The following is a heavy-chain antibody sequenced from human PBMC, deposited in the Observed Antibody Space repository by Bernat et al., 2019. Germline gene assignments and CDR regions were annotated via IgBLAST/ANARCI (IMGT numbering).Heavy chain of an antibody. J-gene: IGHJ3*01. CDR2: ISGSGGTT. CDR3: AKGGNGDSAGAFDL. Sequence: EVQLLESGGGLVQPGGSLRLSCAASGFTFSTYSVSWVRQAPGKGLECVSAISGSGGTTFYADSVRGRFTISRDNPKNTLYLQMNSLRAEDTAVYYCAKGGNGDSAGAFDLWGQGTMVTVSS. D-gene: IGHD2-21*02. CDR1: GFTFSTYS. V-gene: IGHV3-23*01.